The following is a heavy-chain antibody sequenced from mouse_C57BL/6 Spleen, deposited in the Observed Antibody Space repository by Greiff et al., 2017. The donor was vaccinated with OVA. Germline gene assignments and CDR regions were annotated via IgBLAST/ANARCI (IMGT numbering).Heavy chain of an antibody. J-gene: IGHJ4*01. D-gene: IGHD4-1*01. CDR1: GYTFTDYY. Sequence: EVQLQQSGPELVKPGASVKISCKASGYTFTDYYMNWVKQSHGKSLSWIGDINPNNGGTSYKQKFKGKATLTVDKSSSTAYMERRSLTSEDSAVYYCARRNWYAMDYWGQGTSVTVSS. CDR2: INPNNGGT. V-gene: IGHV1-26*01. CDR3: ARRNWYAMDY.